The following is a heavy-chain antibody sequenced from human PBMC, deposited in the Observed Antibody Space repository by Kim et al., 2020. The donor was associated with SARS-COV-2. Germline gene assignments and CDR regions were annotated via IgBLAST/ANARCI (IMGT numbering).Heavy chain of an antibody. D-gene: IGHD4-17*01. Sequence: SETLSLTCTVSGGSISSYYWSWIRQPPGKGLEWIGYIYYSGSTNYNPSLKSRVTISVDTSKNQFSLKLSSVTAADTAVYYCARTTVEDAFDIWGQGTMVTVSS. CDR3: ARTTVEDAFDI. CDR1: GGSISSYY. V-gene: IGHV4-59*01. CDR2: IYYSGST. J-gene: IGHJ3*02.